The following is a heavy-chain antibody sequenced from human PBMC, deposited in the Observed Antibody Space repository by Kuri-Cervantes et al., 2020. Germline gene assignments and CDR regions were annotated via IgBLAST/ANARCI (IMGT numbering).Heavy chain of an antibody. V-gene: IGHV3-7*01. CDR3: ARDGEGNWYYYDSSGYRGY. CDR2: IKQDGSEK. CDR1: GFIFSGYW. Sequence: GGSLRLSCAASGFIFSGYWMSWVRQAPGKGLEWVANIKQDGSEKYYVDSVKGRFTISRDNAKNSLYLQMNSLRAEDTAVYYCARDGEGNWYYYDSSGYRGYWGQGTLVTVSS. D-gene: IGHD3-22*01. J-gene: IGHJ4*02.